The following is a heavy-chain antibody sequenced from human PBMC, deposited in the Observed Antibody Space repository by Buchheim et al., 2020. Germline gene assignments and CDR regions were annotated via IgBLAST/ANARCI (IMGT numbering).Heavy chain of an antibody. CDR2: VYATGVT. V-gene: IGHV4-61*02. Sequence: QVQLQESGPGLVKPSQTLSLTCTVSGGSVSSGSYYWSWIRQPAGKGLEWIGRVYATGVTMYNPSLTSRVIISVDTSKNQFALSLSSVTAADTAVYFWAREGGVTGWPHYEIDVWGPGTT. CDR3: AREGGVTGWPHYEIDV. D-gene: IGHD6-19*01. CDR1: GGSVSSGSYY. J-gene: IGHJ6*02.